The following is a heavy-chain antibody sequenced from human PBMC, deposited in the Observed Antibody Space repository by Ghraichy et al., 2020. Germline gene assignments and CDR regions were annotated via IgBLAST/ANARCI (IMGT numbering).Heavy chain of an antibody. D-gene: IGHD2-15*01. CDR1: GGSISSYY. Sequence: SETLSLTCTVSGGSISSYYWSWSRQPPGKGLEWIGYIYTSGSTNYNPSIKSRVTISVDTSKNQFSLKLCSVTAADTAVYYCARLGKWSGGSCYPPGYYYYGMDVWGQGTTVTVSS. V-gene: IGHV4-4*09. J-gene: IGHJ6*02. CDR2: IYTSGST. CDR3: ARLGKWSGGSCYPPGYYYYGMDV.